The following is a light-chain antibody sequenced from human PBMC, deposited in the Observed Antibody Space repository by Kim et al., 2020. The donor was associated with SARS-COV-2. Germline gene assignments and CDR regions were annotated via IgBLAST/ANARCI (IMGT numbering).Light chain of an antibody. Sequence: GQRYHIVCTRSSANIGSTTGILYQLHPVTAPKLLVYGNSQRPSGVPDLFSGSKSGTSASLAISGLQSEDEADYYCAAWDDSLSGLVFGGGTQLTVL. CDR3: AAWDDSLSGLV. CDR1: SANIGSTT. CDR2: GNS. V-gene: IGLV1-44*01. J-gene: IGLJ2*01.